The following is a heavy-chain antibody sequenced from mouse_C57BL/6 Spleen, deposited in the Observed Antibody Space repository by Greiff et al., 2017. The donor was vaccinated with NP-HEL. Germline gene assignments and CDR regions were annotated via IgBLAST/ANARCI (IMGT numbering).Heavy chain of an antibody. CDR1: GYTFTSYW. J-gene: IGHJ2*01. V-gene: IGHV1-55*01. Sequence: QVQLQQPGAELVKPGASVKMSCKASGYTFTSYWINWVKQRPGQGLEWIGDIYPGSGSTNYNEKFKSKATLTVDTSSSTAYMQLSSLTSADSAVDICARENSPPSFDYWGQGTTLTVSS. CDR2: IYPGSGST. CDR3: ARENSPPSFDY.